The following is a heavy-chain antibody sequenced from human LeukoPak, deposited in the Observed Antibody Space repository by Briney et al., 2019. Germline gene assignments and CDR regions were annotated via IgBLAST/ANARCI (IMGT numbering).Heavy chain of an antibody. CDR3: ARPPGNYDAFD. CDR2: IYFSGNT. V-gene: IGHV4-59*01. D-gene: IGHD1-14*01. CDR1: GGSISTYY. Sequence: PSETLSLTCSISGGSISTYYWTWIRQPPGKGLEWIGYIYFSGNTAYRSSLRSRVAISVDTSKNQFSLKLTSVTAADTAIYYCARPPGNYDAFD. J-gene: IGHJ3*01.